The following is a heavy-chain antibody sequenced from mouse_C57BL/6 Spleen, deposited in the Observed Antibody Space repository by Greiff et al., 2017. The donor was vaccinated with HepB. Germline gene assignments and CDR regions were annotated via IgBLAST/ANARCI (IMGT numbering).Heavy chain of an antibody. CDR2: IRSKSNNYAT. V-gene: IGHV10-1*01. CDR3: VRQGTTVAGYYYAMDY. CDR1: GFSFNTYA. D-gene: IGHD1-1*01. Sequence: EVKLMESGGGLVQPKGSLKLSCAASGFSFNTYAMNWVRQAPGKGLEWVARIRSKSNNYATYYADSVKDRFTISRDDSESMLYLQMNNLKTEDTAMYYCVRQGTTVAGYYYAMDYWGQGTSVTVSS. J-gene: IGHJ4*01.